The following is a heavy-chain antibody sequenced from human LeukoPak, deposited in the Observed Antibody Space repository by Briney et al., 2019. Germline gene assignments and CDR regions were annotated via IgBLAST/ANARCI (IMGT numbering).Heavy chain of an antibody. CDR2: ISGSGGST. CDR1: GFTFSSYA. D-gene: IGHD6-19*01. V-gene: IGHV3-23*01. J-gene: IGHJ5*02. CDR3: AKGGPWGYSSGPAENWFDP. Sequence: GGSLRLSCAASGFTFSSYAMSWVRQAPGKGLEWVSAISGSGGSTYYADSVKGWFTISRDNSKNTLYLQMNSLRAEDTAVYYCAKGGPWGYSSGPAENWFDPWGQGTLVTVSS.